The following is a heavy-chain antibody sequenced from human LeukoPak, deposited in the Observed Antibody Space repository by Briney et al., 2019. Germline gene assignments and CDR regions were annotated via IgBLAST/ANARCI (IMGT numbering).Heavy chain of an antibody. CDR2: IFYGGST. D-gene: IGHD3-9*01. V-gene: IGHV4-39*01. CDR3: ARQSQNYDILTGYYGAYYFGR. J-gene: IGHJ4*02. CDR1: GDSISSGENY. Sequence: SETLSLTCTVSGDSISSGENYWGWVRQTPVKGLEWIGSIFYGGSTYYNPSLKSRVSISVHTSKNQLSLKLSSVTAADTAVYYCARQSQNYDILTGYYGAYYFGRWGQGTLVTVSS.